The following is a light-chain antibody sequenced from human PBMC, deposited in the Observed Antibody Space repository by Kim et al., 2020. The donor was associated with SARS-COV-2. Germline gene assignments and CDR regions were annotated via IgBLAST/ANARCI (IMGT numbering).Light chain of an antibody. CDR1: PSVSSNY. CDR2: GAS. Sequence: SPGESATLSSRASPSVSSNYLAWYQQKPGQAPRLLIYGASSRATGIPDRFSGSGSGTDFTLTITRLEPEDFAVYYCQQYSSSPATFGQGTKVDIK. J-gene: IGKJ1*01. CDR3: QQYSSSPAT. V-gene: IGKV3-20*01.